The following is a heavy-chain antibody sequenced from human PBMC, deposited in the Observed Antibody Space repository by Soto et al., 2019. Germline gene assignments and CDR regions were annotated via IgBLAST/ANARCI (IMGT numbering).Heavy chain of an antibody. V-gene: IGHV1-18*01. J-gene: IGHJ5*02. CDR1: GYTFTNYV. CDR3: ARGVGSGSYYNQYNWFDP. CDR2: ISGYNGNT. Sequence: QVQLVQSGAEVKKPGASVKVSCKASGYTFTNYVISWVRQAPGQGLEWMGWISGYNGNTNYAQKLQGRVTMTTDTSTSTAYMERRSLRSDDTAVYYCARGVGSGSYYNQYNWFDPWGQGTLVTVSS. D-gene: IGHD3-10*01.